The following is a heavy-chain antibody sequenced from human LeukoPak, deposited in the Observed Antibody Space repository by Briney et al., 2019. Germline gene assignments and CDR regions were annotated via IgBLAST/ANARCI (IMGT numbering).Heavy chain of an antibody. CDR3: ARVLPTYYYDSSGYPPFDY. Sequence: ASVKVSCKASGYTFTGYYMHWVRQAPGQGLEWMGWINPNSGGTNYAQRFQGRVTMTRDTSISTAYMELSRLRSDDTAVYYCARVLPTYYYDSSGYPPFDYWGQGTLVTVSS. CDR1: GYTFTGYY. V-gene: IGHV1-2*02. CDR2: INPNSGGT. D-gene: IGHD3-22*01. J-gene: IGHJ4*02.